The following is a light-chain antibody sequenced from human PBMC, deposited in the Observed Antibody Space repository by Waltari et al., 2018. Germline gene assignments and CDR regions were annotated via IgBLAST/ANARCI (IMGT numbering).Light chain of an antibody. Sequence: TCRASQSVSRWLARYQQKPGKAPKLLIYKTSTLESGVPSRFSGSGSGTEFSLTISSLQPDDFATYYCQHYSTYSWTFGQGTKLEIK. CDR1: QSVSRW. J-gene: IGKJ1*01. CDR2: KTS. CDR3: QHYSTYSWT. V-gene: IGKV1-5*03.